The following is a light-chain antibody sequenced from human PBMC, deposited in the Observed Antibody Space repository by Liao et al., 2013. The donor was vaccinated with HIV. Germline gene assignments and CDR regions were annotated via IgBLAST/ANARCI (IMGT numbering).Light chain of an antibody. J-gene: IGLJ3*02. Sequence: SYVLTQPPSVSVAPGKTATFTCGGNSIGSKSVHWYQQKLGQAPVLVIYYNSDRPSGIPERFSGSNSGNTATLTISRVEAGDEADYFCQVWGSSADQRVFGGGTKLTVL. CDR2: YNS. CDR1: SIGSKS. V-gene: IGLV3-21*01. CDR3: QVWGSSADQRV.